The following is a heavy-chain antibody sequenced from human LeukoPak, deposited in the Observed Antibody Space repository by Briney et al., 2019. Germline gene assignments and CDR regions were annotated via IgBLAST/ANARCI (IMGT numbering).Heavy chain of an antibody. Sequence: TGGTLRLSCVASGFTFRNYGMNWVRQTPGKGLEWVSDISGGGGTTNYADSVKGRFTISRDNSRNTVDLHMNSLRVEDTAVYYCAKQFVSGGGYYYFDNWGQGTLVTVSS. V-gene: IGHV3-23*01. J-gene: IGHJ4*02. CDR2: ISGGGGTT. D-gene: IGHD2-21*01. CDR1: GFTFRNYG. CDR3: AKQFVSGGGYYYFDN.